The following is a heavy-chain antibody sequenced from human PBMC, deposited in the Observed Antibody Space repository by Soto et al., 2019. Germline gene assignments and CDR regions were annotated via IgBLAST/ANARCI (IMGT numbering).Heavy chain of an antibody. CDR1: GGSISSGGYY. V-gene: IGHV4-39*01. J-gene: IGHJ6*02. CDR3: ARSDYYYGMDV. Sequence: SETLSLTCTVSGGSISSGGYYWSWIRQHPGKGLEWIGSVDYTGRAYYNPSLESRVTISVDTSKNQFSLKLSSVTAADTAVYYCARSDYYYGMDVWGQGTTVTVSS. CDR2: VDYTGRA.